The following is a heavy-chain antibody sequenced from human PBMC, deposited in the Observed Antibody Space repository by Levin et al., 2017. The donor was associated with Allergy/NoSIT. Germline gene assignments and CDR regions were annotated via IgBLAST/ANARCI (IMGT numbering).Heavy chain of an antibody. CDR1: GFSFSSHA. CDR2: ISGTDSAT. D-gene: IGHD6-13*01. CDR3: AKDRVQQHLVGEVES. Sequence: PGGSLRLSCAASGFSFSSHAMSWVRQAPGKGLEWVSIISGTDSATYYADSVKGRFTVSRDNSEKTLYLQINSLRAEDTATYYCAKDRVQQHLVGEVESWGPGTLVTVSS. J-gene: IGHJ4*02. V-gene: IGHV3-23*01.